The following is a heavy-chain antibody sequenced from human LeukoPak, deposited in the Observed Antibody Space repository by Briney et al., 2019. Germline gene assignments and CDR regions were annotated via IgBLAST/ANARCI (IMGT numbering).Heavy chain of an antibody. D-gene: IGHD1-26*01. CDR3: ARDAGGRTQREGWFDP. V-gene: IGHV3-21*01. CDR2: ISSGSTWI. J-gene: IGHJ5*02. CDR1: GFTFSSYS. Sequence: GGSLRLSCAASGFTFSSYSMNWVRQAPGKGLEWVSSISSGSTWIYYADSLKGRFTISRDNAKSSLYLQMNSLRVEDTAVYYCARDAGGRTQREGWFDPWGQGTLVTVSS.